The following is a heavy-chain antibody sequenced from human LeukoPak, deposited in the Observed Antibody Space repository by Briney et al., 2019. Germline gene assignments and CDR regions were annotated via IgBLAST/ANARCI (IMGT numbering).Heavy chain of an antibody. D-gene: IGHD3-9*01. CDR3: ARAGYYFDY. Sequence: GGSLRLSCAASGFTFSSYEMDWVRQAPGKGLEWVSYISTSGSTIYYADSVKGRFTISRDNARNSLYLQMNSLRAEDTAVYYCARAGYYFDYWGQGTLVTVSS. J-gene: IGHJ4*02. V-gene: IGHV3-48*03. CDR2: ISTSGSTI. CDR1: GFTFSSYE.